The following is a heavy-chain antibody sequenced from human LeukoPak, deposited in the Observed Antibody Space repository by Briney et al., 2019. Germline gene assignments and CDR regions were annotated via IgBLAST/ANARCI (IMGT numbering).Heavy chain of an antibody. J-gene: IGHJ5*02. D-gene: IGHD6-13*01. Sequence: PGGSLRLSCAASGFTFSSYSMNWVRQAPGKGLEWVSSISSSSSYIYYADSVKGRFTISRDNAKNSLYLQMNSLRAEDMALYYCAKGGSRYSSSWFDPWGQGTLVTVSS. CDR1: GFTFSSYS. CDR3: AKGGSRYSSSWFDP. CDR2: ISSSSSYI. V-gene: IGHV3-21*04.